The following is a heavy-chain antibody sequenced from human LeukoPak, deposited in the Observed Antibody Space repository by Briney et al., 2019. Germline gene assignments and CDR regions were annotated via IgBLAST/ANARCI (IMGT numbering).Heavy chain of an antibody. J-gene: IGHJ6*03. CDR3: ARGRGSGRRGHYYYYMDV. V-gene: IGHV1-2*02. CDR2: FNPNTGAT. D-gene: IGHD6-19*01. Sequence: ASVKVSCKTSGYFFTAYYIHWVRQAPGQGLEGMGWFNPNTGATNFAQKFQDRVTMTRDMSITTAYMELSRLRSDDTAVYYCARGRGSGRRGHYYYYMDVWGKGTTVTISS. CDR1: GYFFTAYY.